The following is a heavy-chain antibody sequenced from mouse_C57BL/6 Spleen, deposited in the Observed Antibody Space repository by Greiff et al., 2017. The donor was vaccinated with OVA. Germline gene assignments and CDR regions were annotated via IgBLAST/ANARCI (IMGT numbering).Heavy chain of an antibody. CDR2: ISDGGSYT. CDR1: GFTFSSYA. CDR3: ARDSPSNWAFFDY. Sequence: DVMLVESGGGLVKPGGSLKLSCAASGFTFSSYAMSWVRQTPEKRLEWVATISDGGSYTYYPDNVKGRFTISRDNAKNNLYLQMSHLKSEDTAMYYCARDSPSNWAFFDYWGQGTTLTVSS. V-gene: IGHV5-4*01. J-gene: IGHJ2*01. D-gene: IGHD4-1*01.